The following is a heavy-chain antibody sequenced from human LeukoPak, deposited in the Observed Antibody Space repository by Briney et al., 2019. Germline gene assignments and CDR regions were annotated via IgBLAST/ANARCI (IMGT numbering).Heavy chain of an antibody. Sequence: GGSLRLSCAASGFTFSSHSMSWVRQAPGKGLEWVANIKQDGSEKYYVDSVKGRFTISRDNAKNSLYLQMNSLRAEDTAVYYCARGSIAAAGRYDYWGQGTLVTVSS. V-gene: IGHV3-7*04. CDR2: IKQDGSEK. CDR1: GFTFSSHS. D-gene: IGHD6-13*01. CDR3: ARGSIAAAGRYDY. J-gene: IGHJ4*02.